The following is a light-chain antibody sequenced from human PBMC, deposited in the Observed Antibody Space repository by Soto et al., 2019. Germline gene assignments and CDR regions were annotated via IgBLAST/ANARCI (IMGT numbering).Light chain of an antibody. CDR1: SRDIGGYDY. V-gene: IGLV2-14*03. J-gene: IGLJ1*01. CDR2: DVS. CDR3: CSYTGSGYV. Sequence: QSVLTQPASVSGSPGQSITLSCTGTSRDIGGYDYVSWYQQLPGKAHKLIIYDVSDRPSGVSNRFSGSKSGNTASLTISGLQAEDEADFFCCSYTGSGYVFGAGTKLTVL.